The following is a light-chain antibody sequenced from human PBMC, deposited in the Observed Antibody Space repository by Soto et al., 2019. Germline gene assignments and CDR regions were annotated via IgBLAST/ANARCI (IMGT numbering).Light chain of an antibody. CDR2: DAP. Sequence: EIVLTQSPGTLSLSPGERATLSCRASQSVSSSYLAWYQQKPGQAPRLVIYDAPNRATGIPDRFSGSGSGTDFTLTISRLEPEDFAVYYCQHYGSSSPRTFGQGTKVEIK. CDR1: QSVSSSY. J-gene: IGKJ1*01. V-gene: IGKV3-20*01. CDR3: QHYGSSSPRT.